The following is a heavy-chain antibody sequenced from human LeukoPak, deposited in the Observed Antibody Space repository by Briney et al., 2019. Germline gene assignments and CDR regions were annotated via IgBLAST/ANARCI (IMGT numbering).Heavy chain of an antibody. V-gene: IGHV1-8*01. J-gene: IGHJ3*02. Sequence: ASMTVSFTASGYTFTIYDINWVRQAPGQGLEWMGWMNPHSGNTGYEQKFQGRVTMTRNTSISTAYMELSSLRSEDTAVYYCARGLSPYYYDSSVKNDAFDIWGQGTMVTVSS. D-gene: IGHD3-22*01. CDR3: ARGLSPYYYDSSVKNDAFDI. CDR2: MNPHSGNT. CDR1: GYTFTIYD.